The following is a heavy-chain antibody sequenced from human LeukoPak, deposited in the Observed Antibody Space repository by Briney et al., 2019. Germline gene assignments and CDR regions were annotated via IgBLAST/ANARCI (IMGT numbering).Heavy chain of an antibody. CDR1: GGSISSRSYY. CDR2: IDTSGST. V-gene: IGHV4-61*02. D-gene: IGHD3-9*01. CDR3: ASGLRYFGWLYES. J-gene: IGHJ5*02. Sequence: PSQTLSLSCTVSGGSISSRSYYWSWIRQPAGKGLESIGRIDTSGSTNFNPSLKSRVTISVDTSKNQFSLRLGSVTAADTAMYFCASGLRYFGWLYESWGQGSLVTVSS.